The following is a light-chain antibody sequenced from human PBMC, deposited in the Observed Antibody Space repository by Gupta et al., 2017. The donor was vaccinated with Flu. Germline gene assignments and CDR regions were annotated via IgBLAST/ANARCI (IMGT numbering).Light chain of an antibody. V-gene: IGLV2-14*01. CDR3: SSYTISNTVV. CDR2: EIS. J-gene: IGLJ2*01. Sequence: QSALTQPASVSGSLGQSITITCTGSGSDVGAYIYVPWYQQPPDKAPKLMIFEISNRPSGVSNRFSGSKSGNTASLTISGLQAEDEADYYCSSYTISNTVVFGGGTKLTVL. CDR1: GSDVGAYIY.